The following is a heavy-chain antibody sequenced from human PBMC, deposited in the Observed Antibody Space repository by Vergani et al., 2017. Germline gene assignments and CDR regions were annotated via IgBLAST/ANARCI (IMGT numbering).Heavy chain of an antibody. CDR2: IKSKTDGGTT. CDR1: GFTFSNAW. Sequence: EVQLVESGGGLVKPGGSLRLSCAASGFTFSNAWMSWVRQAPGKGLEWVGRIKSKTDGGTTDYAAPVKGRFTISRDDSKNTLYLQMNSLKTEDTAVYYCARVSLPNYDILTGCDAFDIWGQGTMVTVSS. CDR3: ARVSLPNYDILTGCDAFDI. V-gene: IGHV3-15*01. D-gene: IGHD3-9*01. J-gene: IGHJ3*02.